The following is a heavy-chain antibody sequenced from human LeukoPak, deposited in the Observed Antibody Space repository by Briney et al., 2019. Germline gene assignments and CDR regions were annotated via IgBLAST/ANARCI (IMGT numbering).Heavy chain of an antibody. J-gene: IGHJ4*02. V-gene: IGHV3-23*01. D-gene: IGHD3-22*01. CDR2: INGGGGNT. CDR1: GFTFNSYV. CDR3: AKGRGMIVGEALDY. Sequence: GGSLRLSCAASGFTFNSYVMSWVRQAPGKGLEWVSAINGGGGNTYYADSVKGRFTISRDNSKNTLYLQMNSLRAEDTAVYYCAKGRGMIVGEALDYWGQGTLVTVSS.